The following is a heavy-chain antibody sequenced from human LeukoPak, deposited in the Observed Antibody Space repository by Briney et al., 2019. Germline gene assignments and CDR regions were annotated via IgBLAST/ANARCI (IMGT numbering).Heavy chain of an antibody. CDR2: MNPNSGNT. CDR1: GYMFTSLG. J-gene: IGHJ6*02. Sequence: ASVKVSCKASGYMFTSLGISWVRQATGQGLEWMGWMNPNSGNTGYAQKFQGRVTMTRNTSISTAYMELSSLRSEDTAVYYCARGPLRFLEWLSYYYYYGMDVWGQGTTVTVSS. CDR3: ARGPLRFLEWLSYYYYYGMDV. V-gene: IGHV1-8*02. D-gene: IGHD3-3*01.